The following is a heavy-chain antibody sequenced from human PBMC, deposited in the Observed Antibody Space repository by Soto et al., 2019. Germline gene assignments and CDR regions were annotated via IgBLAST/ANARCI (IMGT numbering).Heavy chain of an antibody. CDR3: ARVRAYSYGYEDY. CDR2: IYHTGTT. V-gene: IGHV4-30-4*01. D-gene: IGHD5-18*01. Sequence: PSETLSLTCTVSGGSISNSGDYYWSWIRQSPGRGLEWIGYIYHTGTTYYNPSLRGRAVVSADTSENQFSLKLSSVTAADTAMYYCARVRAYSYGYEDYWGQGTLVTVPS. J-gene: IGHJ4*02. CDR1: GGSISNSGDYY.